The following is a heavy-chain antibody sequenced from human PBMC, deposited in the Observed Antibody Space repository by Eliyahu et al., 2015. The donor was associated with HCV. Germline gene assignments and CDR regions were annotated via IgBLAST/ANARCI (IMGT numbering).Heavy chain of an antibody. CDR2: ISYDGSNK. J-gene: IGHJ4*02. D-gene: IGHD3-22*01. CDR1: GXXFXXYG. Sequence: QVQLVESGGGVVQPGRSLRLSCAAXGXXFXXYGMHWVRQAPGKGLEWVAVISYDGSNKYYADSVKGRFTISRDNSKNTLYLQMNSLRAEDTAVYYCAKDSEYYYDSGCFDYWGQGTLVTVSS. V-gene: IGHV3-30*18. CDR3: AKDSEYYYDSGCFDY.